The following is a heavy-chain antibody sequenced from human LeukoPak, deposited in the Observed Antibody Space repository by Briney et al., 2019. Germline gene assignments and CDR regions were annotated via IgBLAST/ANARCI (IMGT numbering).Heavy chain of an antibody. D-gene: IGHD2-8*02. CDR2: ISADAVDT. CDR3: AKDVWWSVS. V-gene: IGHV3-23*01. Sequence: GGSLRLSCVASGFTFSNHAMTWVRQAPGKGLEWVSAISADAVDTFYAPSEKGRFAISRDNSKNTMYLQINSLRAEDTAIYYCAKDVWWSVSWGQGTLVTVSS. J-gene: IGHJ5*02. CDR1: GFTFSNHA.